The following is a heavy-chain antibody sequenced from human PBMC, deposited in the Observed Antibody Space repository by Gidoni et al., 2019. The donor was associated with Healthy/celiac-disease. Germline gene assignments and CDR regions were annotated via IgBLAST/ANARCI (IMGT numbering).Heavy chain of an antibody. D-gene: IGHD3-9*01. V-gene: IGHV3-30*04. CDR2: ISYDGSNK. J-gene: IGHJ4*02. CDR1: GFTFSSYA. CDR3: AREALGVRYFDWQYGDY. Sequence: QVQLVESGGGVVQPGRSLRLSCAASGFTFSSYAKHWVRQAPGKGLEWVAVISYDGSNKYYADSVKGRFTISRDNSKNTLYLQMNSLRAEDTAVYYCAREALGVRYFDWQYGDYWGQGTLSPSPQ.